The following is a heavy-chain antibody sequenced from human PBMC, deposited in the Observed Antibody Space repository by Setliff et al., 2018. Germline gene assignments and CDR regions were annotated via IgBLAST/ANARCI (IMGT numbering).Heavy chain of an antibody. CDR2: IYHTEST. CDR3: AREREYSGYEGMADY. Sequence: SETLSLTCAVSSGSISYNNWWTWVRQPPGKGLEWIGEIYHTESTNYNPSLKSRVTISVDTSKNQFSLKLSSVTAADTAVYYCAREREYSGYEGMADYWGQGTLVTVSS. J-gene: IGHJ4*02. CDR1: SGSISYNNW. V-gene: IGHV4-4*02. D-gene: IGHD5-12*01.